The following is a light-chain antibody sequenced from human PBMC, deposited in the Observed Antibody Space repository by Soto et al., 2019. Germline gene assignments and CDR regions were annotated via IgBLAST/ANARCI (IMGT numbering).Light chain of an antibody. CDR1: SSDVGVYNS. J-gene: IGLJ2*01. Sequence: QSVLTQPRSVSGSPGQSVTISFTGTSSDVGVYNSVSWYQQHPGKAPKVMIYDVSKRPSGVPDRFSGSKSGNTASLTISGLQAEDEADYHCCSSAGSYTVVFGGGTKLTVL. CDR3: CSSAGSYTVV. CDR2: DVS. V-gene: IGLV2-11*01.